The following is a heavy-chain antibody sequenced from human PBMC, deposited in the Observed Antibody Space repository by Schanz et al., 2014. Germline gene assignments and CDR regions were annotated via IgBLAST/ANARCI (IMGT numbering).Heavy chain of an antibody. CDR1: GLTFSDYY. D-gene: IGHD3-3*01. J-gene: IGHJ6*02. Sequence: VQLAESGGGVVQPGRSLRLSCAASGLTFSDYYMSWIRQAPGKGLEWVSGITRQGTTYYADFVKGRFSISRDLSSNTLYLQMNSLRADDSAIYYCARFLARYQYYGVDVWGQGTTVIVSS. CDR2: ITRQGTT. CDR3: ARFLARYQYYGVDV. V-gene: IGHV3-66*01.